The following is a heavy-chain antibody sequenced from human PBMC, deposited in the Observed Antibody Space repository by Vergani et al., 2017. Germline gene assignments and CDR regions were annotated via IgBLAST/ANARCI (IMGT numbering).Heavy chain of an antibody. Sequence: QLQLQESGPGLVKPSETLSLTCTVSGGSISSSSYYWGWIRQPPGKGLEWIGSIYYSGSTYYNPSLKSRVTISVDTSKNQFSLKLSSVTAADTAVYYCASLERDDHNWDLFDYWGQGTLVTVSS. CDR2: IYYSGST. CDR3: ASLERDDHNWDLFDY. CDR1: GGSISSSSYY. V-gene: IGHV4-39*01. J-gene: IGHJ4*02. D-gene: IGHD1-1*01.